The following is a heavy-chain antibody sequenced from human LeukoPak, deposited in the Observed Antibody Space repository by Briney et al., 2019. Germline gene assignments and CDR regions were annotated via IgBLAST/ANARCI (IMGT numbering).Heavy chain of an antibody. D-gene: IGHD3-10*01. J-gene: IGHJ4*02. CDR1: GFTFRNYA. CDR3: AREFRFGDTTTNN. Sequence: PGGSLRLSCAGSGFTFRNYAMRWVRQAPGKGLEWVSDISGSGGNTYYADSVKGRFTISRDNAKNSLYLQMNSLRAEDTAVYYCAREFRFGDTTTNNWGQGTLVTVSS. V-gene: IGHV3-23*01. CDR2: ISGSGGNT.